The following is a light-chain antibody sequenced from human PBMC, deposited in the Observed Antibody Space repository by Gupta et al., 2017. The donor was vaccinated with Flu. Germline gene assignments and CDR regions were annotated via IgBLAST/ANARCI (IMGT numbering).Light chain of an antibody. Sequence: AIRITQSPSSLPASTGDRVPTTCRASQGISSYLAWYQQKPGKAPKLLIYAASTWQSGVPVRFSGSGSGTECTLTISCLQSEDFATYYCQQDDRYTSFGGGTKVEIK. CDR3: QQDDRYTS. CDR1: QGISSY. J-gene: IGKJ4*01. V-gene: IGKV1-8*01. CDR2: AAS.